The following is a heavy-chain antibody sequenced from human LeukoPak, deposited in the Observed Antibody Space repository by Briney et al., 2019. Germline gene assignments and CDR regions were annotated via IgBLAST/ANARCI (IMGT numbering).Heavy chain of an antibody. CDR3: AKGARSSSGYTTD. Sequence: GRSLRLSCAASGFTLSSYETNWVRQAPGKGLEWVSSISSSGSTIYYADSVKDRFTISRDNAKNSLYLQMNSLKTEDTAFYYCAKGARSSSGYTTDWGQGILVTVSS. J-gene: IGHJ4*02. V-gene: IGHV3-48*03. D-gene: IGHD3-22*01. CDR2: ISSSGSTI. CDR1: GFTLSSYE.